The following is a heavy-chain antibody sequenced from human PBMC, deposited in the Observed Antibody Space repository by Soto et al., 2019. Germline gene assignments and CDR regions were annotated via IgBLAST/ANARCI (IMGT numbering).Heavy chain of an antibody. Sequence: QVQLVQSGAEVKKPGASVKVSCQASGYTFTSDGITWVRQAPGQGLEWMGWISAYNVNTNYAQKLQGRVTMTTETAPNTAYMELRSLRSDDTAVYYCARSGTTWVGDRFDPWGQGTLVSVSS. D-gene: IGHD1-7*01. J-gene: IGHJ5*02. V-gene: IGHV1-18*01. CDR1: GYTFTSDG. CDR2: ISAYNVNT. CDR3: ARSGTTWVGDRFDP.